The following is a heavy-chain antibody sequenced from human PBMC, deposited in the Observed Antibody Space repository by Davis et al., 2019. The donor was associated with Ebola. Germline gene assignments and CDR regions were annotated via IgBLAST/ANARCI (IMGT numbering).Heavy chain of an antibody. D-gene: IGHD1-26*01. CDR2: IYPRDSDS. CDR1: GYSFNTDW. CDR3: ARLGVGGGY. Sequence: PGGSLRLSCKDSGYSFNTDWIAWVRQMPGKGLEWMGIIYPRDSDSRYSPSFQGQVTISADKSISTTYLQWRSLEASDTAIYYCARLGVGGGYWGQGTLVTLST. V-gene: IGHV5-51*01. J-gene: IGHJ4*02.